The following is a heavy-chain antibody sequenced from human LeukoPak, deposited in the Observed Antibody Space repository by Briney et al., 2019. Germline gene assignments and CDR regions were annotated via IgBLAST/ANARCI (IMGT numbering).Heavy chain of an antibody. CDR3: ATMGRSYCGGDCYSTFDY. V-gene: IGHV1-46*01. J-gene: IGHJ4*02. Sequence: ASVKVSCKASGYTFTGYYIHWVRQAPGQGLEWMGIINPSGGSTSYAQKFQGRVTMTRDTSTSTVYMELSSLRSEDTAVYYCATMGRSYCGGDCYSTFDYWGQGTLVTVSS. CDR1: GYTFTGYY. CDR2: INPSGGST. D-gene: IGHD2-21*02.